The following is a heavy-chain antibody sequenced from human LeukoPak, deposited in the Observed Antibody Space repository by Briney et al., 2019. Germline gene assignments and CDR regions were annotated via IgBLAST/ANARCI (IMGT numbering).Heavy chain of an antibody. CDR2: IYTSGST. CDR1: GGSISSYY. V-gene: IGHV4-4*07. J-gene: IGHJ4*02. Sequence: SETLSLTCTVSGGSISSYYWSWIRQPAGKGLEWIGRIYTSGSTNYNPSLKSRVTMSVDTSKNQSSLKLSSVTAADTAVYYCARGGPVAITIDYWGQGTLVTVSS. CDR3: ARGGPVAITIDY. D-gene: IGHD2-2*01.